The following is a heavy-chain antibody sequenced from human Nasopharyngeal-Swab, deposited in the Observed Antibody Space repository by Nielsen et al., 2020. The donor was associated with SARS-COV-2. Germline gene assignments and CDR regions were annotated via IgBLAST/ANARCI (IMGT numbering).Heavy chain of an antibody. CDR1: GYFFTDYY. Sequence: ASVKVSCKASGYFFTDYYMHWVRQAPGQGLEWMGRINPYSGDTKYAQNFQGRVTVTRDTPINTVYVELSSLTFDDTAVYYCVRDDGDVPGITGSGPPGGFWGQGTLVTVSS. CDR2: INPYSGDT. V-gene: IGHV1-2*06. J-gene: IGHJ4*02. D-gene: IGHD6-13*01. CDR3: VRDDGDVPGITGSGPPGGF.